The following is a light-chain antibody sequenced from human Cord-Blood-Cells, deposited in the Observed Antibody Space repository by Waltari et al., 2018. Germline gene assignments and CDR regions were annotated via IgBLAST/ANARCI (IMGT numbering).Light chain of an antibody. CDR3: AAWDDSLSGWV. Sequence: QSVLTQPPSASGTPGQRVTISCSGRSSNIGSNYVYWYQQRPGTAPKLLIYRNKQRPSGVPDRFSGSKSGTSASLAISGLRSEDEADYYCAAWDDSLSGWVFGGGTKLTVL. CDR1: SSNIGSNY. J-gene: IGLJ3*02. V-gene: IGLV1-47*01. CDR2: RNK.